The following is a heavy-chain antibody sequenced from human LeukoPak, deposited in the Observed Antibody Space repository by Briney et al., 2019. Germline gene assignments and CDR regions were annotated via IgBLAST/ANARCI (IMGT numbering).Heavy chain of an antibody. D-gene: IGHD3-22*01. CDR2: INPNSGGT. J-gene: IGHJ4*02. V-gene: IGHV1-2*02. CDR1: GYTFTGYY. Sequence: ASVKVSCKASGYTFTGYYMHWVRQAPGQGLEWMGWINPNSGGTNYAQEFQGRVTMTRDTSISTAYMELSRLRSDDTAVYYCATPGAYYDSSGYYLDYWGQGTLVTVSS. CDR3: ATPGAYYDSSGYYLDY.